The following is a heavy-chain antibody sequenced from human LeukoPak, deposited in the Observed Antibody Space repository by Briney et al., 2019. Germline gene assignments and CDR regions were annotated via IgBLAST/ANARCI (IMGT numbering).Heavy chain of an antibody. CDR3: ARALEMSPDY. V-gene: IGHV3-74*01. CDR1: GLTFRSYW. D-gene: IGHD5-24*01. Sequence: PGGSLRLSCAASGLTFRSYWMHWVRRVPGKGLVWVTRTNPDGSSTNYADSVKGRFTISRDNAKNTLYLQMNSLRAEDTAVYYCARALEMSPDYWGQGTLVTVSS. J-gene: IGHJ4*02. CDR2: TNPDGSST.